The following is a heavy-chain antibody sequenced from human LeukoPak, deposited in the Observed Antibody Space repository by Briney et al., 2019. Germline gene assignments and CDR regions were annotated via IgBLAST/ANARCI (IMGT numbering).Heavy chain of an antibody. CDR3: ARYSSSSGGPSYYLDY. Sequence: PGGSLRLSCTASGFTLRNYWMHWVRQVPGKRLVWVSRISGDGSVTNYADSVQGRFTISRDNAKSVVYLQINSLRSEDTAVYYCARYSSSSGGPSYYLDYWGHGSLVTVSS. V-gene: IGHV3-74*01. CDR1: GFTLRNYW. D-gene: IGHD6-6*01. J-gene: IGHJ4*01. CDR2: ISGDGSVT.